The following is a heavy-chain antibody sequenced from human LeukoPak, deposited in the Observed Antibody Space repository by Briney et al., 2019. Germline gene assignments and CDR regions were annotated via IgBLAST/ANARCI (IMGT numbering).Heavy chain of an antibody. V-gene: IGHV1-8*01. CDR1: GYTFTSYD. D-gene: IGHD3-10*01. J-gene: IGHJ4*02. Sequence: GASVKVSCNGAGYTFTSYDINWVRQAPGQGLEWMGWMNPNSGNTGYAQKFQSRHTMRRNTSISTAYMELSSLRAEDTAVYYGARVGGSGSYRRDYWGQGTLVTVSS. CDR3: ARVGGSGSYRRDY. CDR2: MNPNSGNT.